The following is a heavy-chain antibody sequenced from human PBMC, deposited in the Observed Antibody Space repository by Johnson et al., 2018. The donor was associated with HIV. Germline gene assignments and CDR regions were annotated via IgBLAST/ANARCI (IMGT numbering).Heavy chain of an antibody. CDR2: ISYDGSNK. J-gene: IGHJ3*02. CDR1: GFTFSSYG. V-gene: IGHV3-30*03. Sequence: QVQLVESGGGVVQPGGSLRLSCAASGFTFSSYGMHWVRQAPGKGLEWVAVISYDGSNKYYADSVKGRFTISRDNSKNTLYLQMNSLRAEDTAVYYCSRVLTYSLGLGTEGVRYDAFDIWGQGTMVTVSS. CDR3: SRVLTYSLGLGTEGVRYDAFDI. D-gene: IGHD2-21*01.